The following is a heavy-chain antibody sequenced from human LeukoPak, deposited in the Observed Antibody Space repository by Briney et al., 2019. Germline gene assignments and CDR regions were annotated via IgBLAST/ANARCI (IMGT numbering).Heavy chain of an antibody. CDR1: GGSISSYY. J-gene: IGHJ4*02. V-gene: IGHV4-59*08. CDR3: ARAGGYYSSGSYLEY. Sequence: SETLSLTCTVSGGSISSYYWSWIRQPPGKGLEWIGYIYYSGSTNYNPSLKSRVTISVDTSKNQFSLKLSSVTAADTAVYYCARAGGYYSSGSYLEYWGQGTLVTVSS. D-gene: IGHD3-10*01. CDR2: IYYSGST.